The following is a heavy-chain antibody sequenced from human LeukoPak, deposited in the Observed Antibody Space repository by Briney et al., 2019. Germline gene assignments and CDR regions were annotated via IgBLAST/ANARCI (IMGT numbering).Heavy chain of an antibody. CDR1: EFTFSSYG. V-gene: IGHV3-23*01. Sequence: PGGSLRLSCTASEFTFSSYGMSWVRQAPGKGLEWVSAISRSGGSTYCADSVKGRFTISRDNSKTTLYLQMNSLRAEDTAIYYCAKVSATSWPFDPWGQGTLVTVSS. J-gene: IGHJ5*02. D-gene: IGHD2-2*01. CDR2: ISRSGGST. CDR3: AKVSATSWPFDP.